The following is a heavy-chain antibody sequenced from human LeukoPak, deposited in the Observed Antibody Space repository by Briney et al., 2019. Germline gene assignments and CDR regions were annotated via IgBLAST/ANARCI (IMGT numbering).Heavy chain of an antibody. CDR2: INPNSGGT. CDR1: GYTFIGHY. Sequence: ASVKVSCKASGYTFIGHYMHWVRQAPGQGLEWMGWINPNSGGTNYAQKFQGRVTMTRDTSISTAYMELSRLRSDGTAVYYCASGGYNFDGYFDYWGQGTLVTVSS. D-gene: IGHD5-24*01. CDR3: ASGGYNFDGYFDY. V-gene: IGHV1-2*02. J-gene: IGHJ4*02.